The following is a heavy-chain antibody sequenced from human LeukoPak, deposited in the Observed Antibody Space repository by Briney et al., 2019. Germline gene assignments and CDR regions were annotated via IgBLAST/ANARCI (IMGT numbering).Heavy chain of an antibody. V-gene: IGHV4-34*01. CDR3: ARGGSSGWYGTDDAFDI. CDR2: INHSGST. D-gene: IGHD6-19*01. CDR1: GGSFSGYY. J-gene: IGHJ3*02. Sequence: SETLSLTCAVYGGSFSGYYWSWIRQPPGKGLEWNGEINHSGSTNYNPSLKSRVTISVDTSKNQFSLKLSSVTAADTAVYYCARGGSSGWYGTDDAFDIWGQGTMVTVSS.